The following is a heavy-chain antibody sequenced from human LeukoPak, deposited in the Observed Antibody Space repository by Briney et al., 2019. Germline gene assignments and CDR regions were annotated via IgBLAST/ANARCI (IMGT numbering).Heavy chain of an antibody. CDR2: IYYSGIT. J-gene: IGHJ5*02. CDR1: GGSISSSSYY. V-gene: IGHV4-39*07. D-gene: IGHD2-2*01. CDR3: ARGISSCSSTSCYFSPISRRVWFDP. Sequence: SETLSLTCTVSGGSISSSSYYWGWIRQPPGKGLEWIGSIYYSGITYYNPSLKSRVTISVDTSKNQFSLKLSSLTAADTAVYYCARGISSCSSTSCYFSPISRRVWFDPWGQGTLVTVSS.